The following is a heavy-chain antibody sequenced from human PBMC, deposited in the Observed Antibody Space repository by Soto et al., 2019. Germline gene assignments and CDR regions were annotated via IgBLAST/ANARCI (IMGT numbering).Heavy chain of an antibody. CDR3: ARDPRSITGTTSSEDFQH. V-gene: IGHV1-69*01. Sequence: QAQLMQSGAEVKKPGSSVKVSCKASGGTFSGYAINWVRQAPGQGLERMGGIIPLLGITDYGQKFQGRITVAADESTGTAYMDLIGLRYEDTAVYYCARDPRSITGTTSSEDFQHWGQGTLVSVSS. CDR2: IIPLLGIT. CDR1: GGTFSGYA. D-gene: IGHD1-20*01. J-gene: IGHJ1*01.